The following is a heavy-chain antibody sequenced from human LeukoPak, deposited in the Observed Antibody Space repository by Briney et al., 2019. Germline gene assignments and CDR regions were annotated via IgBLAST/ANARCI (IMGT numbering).Heavy chain of an antibody. D-gene: IGHD2-21*01. CDR3: ARALCCGDGMDV. CDR2: ISSSGSTI. Sequence: PGGSLKLSCAASGFTFSDYYMSWIRQAPGKGLEWVSYISSSGSTIYYADSVKGRFTISRGNAKNSLYLQMNSLRAEDTAVYYCARALCCGDGMDVWGQGTTVTVSS. J-gene: IGHJ6*02. CDR1: GFTFSDYY. V-gene: IGHV3-11*01.